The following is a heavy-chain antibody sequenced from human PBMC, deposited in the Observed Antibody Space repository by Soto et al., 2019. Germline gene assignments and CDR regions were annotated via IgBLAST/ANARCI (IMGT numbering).Heavy chain of an antibody. V-gene: IGHV3-11*03. Sequence: GGSLRLSCAASGFTLTDYYMTWIRQAPGKGLEWVSSTSSSGSHTNYADSVKGRFTISRDNAKNSLYLQMNSLRVDDTAVYYCARLLSTSWYRPADYWGQGILVTVSS. CDR3: ARLLSTSWYRPADY. CDR2: TSSSGSHT. CDR1: GFTLTDYY. D-gene: IGHD2-2*01. J-gene: IGHJ4*02.